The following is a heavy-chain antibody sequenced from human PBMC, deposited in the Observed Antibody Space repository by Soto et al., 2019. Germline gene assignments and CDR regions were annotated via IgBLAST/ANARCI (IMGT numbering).Heavy chain of an antibody. Sequence: LSCAASGFTFSCYAMSWVRQAPGKGLEWVSAISGSGGSTYYADSVKGRFTISRDNSKNTLYLQMNSLRAEDTAVYYCAKKGGGSRSGMDIWGQGTTVTVSS. V-gene: IGHV3-23*01. J-gene: IGHJ6*02. CDR2: ISGSGGST. CDR3: AKKGGGSRSGMDI. D-gene: IGHD2-15*01. CDR1: GFTFSCYA.